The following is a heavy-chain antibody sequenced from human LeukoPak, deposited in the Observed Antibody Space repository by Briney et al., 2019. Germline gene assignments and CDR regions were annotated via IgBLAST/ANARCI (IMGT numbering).Heavy chain of an antibody. CDR3: AGGGWSFDAFDF. CDR2: VHYSGST. Sequence: PSETLSLTCTVSGGSISSSSYYWSWIRQSPGKGLEWIGYVHYSGSTNYSPSLKSRVTMSVDTSKNRFSLRLSSLTAADTAVYFCAGGGWSFDAFDFWGQGTMVTVSS. D-gene: IGHD6-19*01. V-gene: IGHV4-61*05. CDR1: GGSISSSSYY. J-gene: IGHJ3*01.